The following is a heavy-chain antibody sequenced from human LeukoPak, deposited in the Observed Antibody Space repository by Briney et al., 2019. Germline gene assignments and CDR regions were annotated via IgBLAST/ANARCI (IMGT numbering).Heavy chain of an antibody. D-gene: IGHD3-3*01. V-gene: IGHV1-24*01. CDR3: ATVSILPSTRFGVVIIYRYYFDY. J-gene: IGHJ4*02. Sequence: ASVKVSCKVSGYTLTELSMHWVRQAPGKGLEWMGGFDPEDGETIYAQKFQGRVTMTEDTSTDTAYMGLSSLRSEDTAVYYCATVSILPSTRFGVVIIYRYYFDYWGQGTLVTVSS. CDR1: GYTLTELS. CDR2: FDPEDGET.